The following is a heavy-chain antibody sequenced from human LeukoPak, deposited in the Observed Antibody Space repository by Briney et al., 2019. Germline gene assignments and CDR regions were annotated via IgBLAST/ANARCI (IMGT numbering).Heavy chain of an antibody. Sequence: PSETLSLTCAVYGGSFSGYYWSWIRQPPGKGLEWIGEINHSGSTNYNPSLKSRVTISVDTSKNQFSLELSSVTAADTAVYYCARDGPWLVVDYWGQGTLVTVSS. V-gene: IGHV4-34*01. D-gene: IGHD6-19*01. CDR2: INHSGST. CDR3: ARDGPWLVVDY. CDR1: GGSFSGYY. J-gene: IGHJ4*02.